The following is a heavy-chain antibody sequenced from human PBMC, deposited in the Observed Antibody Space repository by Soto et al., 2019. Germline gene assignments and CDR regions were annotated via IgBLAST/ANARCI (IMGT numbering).Heavy chain of an antibody. CDR2: IYYSGST. D-gene: IGHD6-13*01. CDR1: CGSISSSSYY. V-gene: IGHV4-39*01. CDR3: ARPGLQQLVHHWFDP. Sequence: SDTLSLTCTVSCGSISSSSYYWGWIRQPPGKGLEWIGSIYYSGSTYYNPSLKSRVTISVDTSKNQFSLKLSSVTAADTAVYYCARPGLQQLVHHWFDPWGQGTLVTVSS. J-gene: IGHJ5*02.